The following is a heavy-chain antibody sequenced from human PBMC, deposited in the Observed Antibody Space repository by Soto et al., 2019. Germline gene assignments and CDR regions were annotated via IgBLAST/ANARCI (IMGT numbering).Heavy chain of an antibody. D-gene: IGHD6-19*01. CDR1: GDSITTNY. Sequence: PSETLSLTCAVSGDSITTNYWSWVRQSGGKGLEWIGRIHASRGANYNPSLKSRLTMSIDTSNNQFSLNLTSVTDADTAVYFCARNAYGWWNSYWGQGIMVTVSS. J-gene: IGHJ4*02. CDR3: ARNAYGWWNSY. V-gene: IGHV4-59*10. CDR2: IHASRGA.